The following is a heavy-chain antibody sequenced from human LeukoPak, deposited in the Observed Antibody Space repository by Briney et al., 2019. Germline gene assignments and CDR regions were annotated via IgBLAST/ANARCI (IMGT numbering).Heavy chain of an antibody. D-gene: IGHD2-15*01. V-gene: IGHV3-66*01. Sequence: PGGSLRLSCAASGFTVSSNYMSWVRQAPGKGLEWVSAIYSGGSTYYADSVKGRFTISRDNSKNTLYLQMNSLRAEDTAVYYCARGYCSGGSCYSFDYWGQGTLVTVSS. CDR2: IYSGGST. J-gene: IGHJ4*02. CDR1: GFTVSSNY. CDR3: ARGYCSGGSCYSFDY.